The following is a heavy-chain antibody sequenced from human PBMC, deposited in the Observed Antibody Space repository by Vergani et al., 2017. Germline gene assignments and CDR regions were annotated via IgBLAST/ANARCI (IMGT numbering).Heavy chain of an antibody. CDR2: ISYDGSNK. D-gene: IGHD3-22*01. Sequence: VQLLESGGGLVQPGRSLRLSCAASGFTFSSYAMHWVRQAPGKGLEWVAVISYDGSNKYYADSVKGRFTISRDNSKNTLYLQMNSLRAEDTAVYYCARVGYDSSSYYFDYWGQGTLVTVSS. J-gene: IGHJ4*02. V-gene: IGHV3-30-3*01. CDR3: ARVGYDSSSYYFDY. CDR1: GFTFSSYA.